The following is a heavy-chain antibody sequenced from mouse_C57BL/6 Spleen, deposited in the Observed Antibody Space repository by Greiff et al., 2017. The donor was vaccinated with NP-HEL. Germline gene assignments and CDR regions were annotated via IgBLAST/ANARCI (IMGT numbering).Heavy chain of an antibody. D-gene: IGHD1-1*01. V-gene: IGHV1-69*01. CDR1: GYTFTSYW. J-gene: IGHJ3*01. Sequence: VQLQQPGAELVMPGASVKLSCKASGYTFTSYWMHWVKQRPGQGLEWIGEIDPSDSYTNYNQKFKGKSTLTVDKSSSTAYMQLSSLTSEDSAVYYCARVYGSSYTWFAYWGQGTLVTVSA. CDR3: ARVYGSSYTWFAY. CDR2: IDPSDSYT.